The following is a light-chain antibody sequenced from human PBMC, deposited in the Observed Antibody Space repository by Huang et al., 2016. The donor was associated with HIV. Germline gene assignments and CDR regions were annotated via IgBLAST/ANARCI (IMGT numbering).Light chain of an antibody. CDR2: TAS. CDR3: QQSFTVRRT. CDR1: QNIANS. Sequence: DIQMTQSPPSLSASVGDRVTFTCRADQNIANSLNWYQQKPGKAPKLLIYTASTLESGVPSRFSGSGSGSHFTLNITNLEPEDFATYYCQQSFTVRRTFG. J-gene: IGKJ1*01. V-gene: IGKV1-39*01.